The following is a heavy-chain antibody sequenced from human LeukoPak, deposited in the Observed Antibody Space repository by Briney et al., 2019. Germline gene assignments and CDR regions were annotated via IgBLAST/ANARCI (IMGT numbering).Heavy chain of an antibody. CDR1: GFTFSTYA. CDR3: ARGNDHNSGSLDY. J-gene: IGHJ4*02. D-gene: IGHD6-19*01. CDR2: ISGSGGST. Sequence: GGSLRLSCAASGFTFSTYAMSWVRQAPGKGLEWVSAISGSGGSTYYADSVKGRFTISRDNSKNTLYLQMNSLRAEDTAIYYCARGNDHNSGSLDYWGQGTLVTVSS. V-gene: IGHV3-23*01.